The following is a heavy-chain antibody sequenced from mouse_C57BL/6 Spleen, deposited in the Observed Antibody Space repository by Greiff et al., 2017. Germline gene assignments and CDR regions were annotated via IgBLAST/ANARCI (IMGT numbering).Heavy chain of an antibody. CDR3: TEDVGRWFAY. V-gene: IGHV1-5*01. CDR2: IYPGNSDT. D-gene: IGHD4-1*01. CDR1: GYTFTSYW. Sequence: EVQLQQSGTVLARPGASVKMSCKTSGYTFTSYWMHWVKQRPGQGLEWIGAIYPGNSDTSYNQKFKGKAKLTAGTSASTAYMELSSLTNEDSAVYYCTEDVGRWFAYWGQGTLVTVSA. J-gene: IGHJ3*01.